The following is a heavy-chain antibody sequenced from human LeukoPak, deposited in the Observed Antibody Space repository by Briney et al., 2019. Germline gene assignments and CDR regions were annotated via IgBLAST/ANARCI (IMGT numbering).Heavy chain of an antibody. D-gene: IGHD5-12*01. J-gene: IGHJ4*02. CDR2: ISGLGGST. CDR1: GFTFSSHA. Sequence: PGGSLRLSCAASGFTFSSHAMSWVRQAPGKGLEWVSAISGLGGSTYYADSVKGRFTISRDISKNTLYLQMNSLRAEDTAVYYCAKVSGALGYSGYDYVGIDYWGQGTLVTVST. CDR3: AKVSGALGYSGYDYVGIDY. V-gene: IGHV3-23*01.